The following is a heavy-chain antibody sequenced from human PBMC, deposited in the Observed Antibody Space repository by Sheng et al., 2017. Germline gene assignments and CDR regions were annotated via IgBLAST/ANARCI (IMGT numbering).Heavy chain of an antibody. V-gene: IGHV2-5*02. D-gene: IGHD6-6*01. CDR2: IYWDDDK. CDR3: AHSRDLRYSSSSSSFDY. Sequence: QITLKESGPTLVKPTQTLTLTCTFSGFSLSTSGVGVGWIRQPPGKALEWLALIYWDDDKRYSPSLKSRLTITKDTSKNQVVLTMTNMDPVDTATYYCAHSRDLRYSSSSSSFDYWGQGTLVTVSS. CDR1: GFSLSTSGVG. J-gene: IGHJ4*02.